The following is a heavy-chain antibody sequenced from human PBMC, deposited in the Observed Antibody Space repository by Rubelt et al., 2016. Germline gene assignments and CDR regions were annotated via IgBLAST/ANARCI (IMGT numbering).Heavy chain of an antibody. V-gene: IGHV3-7*01. CDR3: ARVVN. J-gene: IGHJ4*01. CDR1: GFTFSRNA. Sequence: EVQLLESGGGLVQPGGSLRLSCAASGFTFSRNAMNWVCQAPGKGLEWVGNTKQAGSERNYADSVKGRFTISRDNATNSLYLQMNILRAEDTAWYYCARVVNRGQGTLVTVSS. CDR2: TKQAGSER.